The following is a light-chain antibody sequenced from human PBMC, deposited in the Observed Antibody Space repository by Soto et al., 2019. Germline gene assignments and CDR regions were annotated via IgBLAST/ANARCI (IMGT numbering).Light chain of an antibody. J-gene: IGLJ7*01. CDR1: SSHIGSSP. CDR3: LAWDDSLRGCV. CDR2: RDL. Sequence: QSVLTQPPSESGTPGQKVTISCSGGSSHIGSSPVHWFQHLPGTAPKLLIYRDLQRPSGVPDRCFGSKSGTSASLAISGLRSDDEDDYYCLAWDDSLRGCVFGGGTQLTVL. V-gene: IGLV1-47*01.